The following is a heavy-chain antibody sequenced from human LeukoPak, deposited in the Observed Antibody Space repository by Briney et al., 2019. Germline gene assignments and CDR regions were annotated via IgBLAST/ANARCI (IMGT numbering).Heavy chain of an antibody. D-gene: IGHD2-8*01. CDR2: LSYDGSNS. Sequence: GRSLRLSCAASGFTFSSFGMHWVRQAPGKGLEWVAVLSYDGSNSYYADSVKGRFTISRDNSKNTLYLQMNSLRAEDTAVYYCASMYFSQYLQHWGQGTLVTVSS. J-gene: IGHJ1*01. CDR1: GFTFSSFG. CDR3: ASMYFSQYLQH. V-gene: IGHV3-30*03.